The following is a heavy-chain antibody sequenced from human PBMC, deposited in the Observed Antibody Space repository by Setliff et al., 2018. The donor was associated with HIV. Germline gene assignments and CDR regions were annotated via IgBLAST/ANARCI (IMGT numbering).Heavy chain of an antibody. V-gene: IGHV4-61*02. CDR3: VRELLGSGGTVPEVNFFDS. J-gene: IGHJ5*01. CDR2: IYTSGST. CDR1: GGSISSGTYY. Sequence: SETLSLTCTVSGGSISSGTYYWSWIRQPAGKGLEWIGRIYTSGSTNYNPSLKSRVTMSVDTSKTQFSLNLRSVTAADTAVYYCVRELLGSGGTVPEVNFFDSWGQGTLVTVS. D-gene: IGHD1-26*01.